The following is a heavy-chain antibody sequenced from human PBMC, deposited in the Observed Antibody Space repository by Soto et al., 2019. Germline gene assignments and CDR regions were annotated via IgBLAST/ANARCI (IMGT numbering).Heavy chain of an antibody. CDR3: AKPRVPPHFDY. J-gene: IGHJ4*02. V-gene: IGHV3-30*18. CDR2: VSNDGNNQ. CDR1: GFMFSLLG. Sequence: ESGGGVVQPGKSLRLSCEASGFMFSLLGIHWVRQAPGKGLEWVAAVSNDGNNQYYADSVKGRFTISRDNSQNTVNLEMNSLRGEDTALYYCAKPRVPPHFDYWGQGALLIVSS.